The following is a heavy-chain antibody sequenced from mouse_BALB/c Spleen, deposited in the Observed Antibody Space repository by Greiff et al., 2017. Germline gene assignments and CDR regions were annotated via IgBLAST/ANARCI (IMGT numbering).Heavy chain of an antibody. J-gene: IGHJ1*01. D-gene: IGHD1-1*01. Sequence: VQRVESGPGLVQPSQSLSITCTVSGFSLTSYGVHWVRQSPGKGLEWLGVIWSGGSTDYNAAFISRLSISKDNSKSQVFFKMNSLQANDTAIYYCARQDYGSSYWYFDVWGAGTTVTVSS. CDR3: ARQDYGSSYWYFDV. CDR1: GFSLTSYG. CDR2: IWSGGST. V-gene: IGHV2-2*02.